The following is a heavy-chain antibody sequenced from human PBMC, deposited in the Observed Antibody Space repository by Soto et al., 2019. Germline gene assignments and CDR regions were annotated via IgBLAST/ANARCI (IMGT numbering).Heavy chain of an antibody. CDR1: GASMRSYS. V-gene: IGHV4-59*01. D-gene: IGHD2-15*01. J-gene: IGHJ6*02. CDR2: IFYSGSS. CDR3: ARDLRRCVLAV. Sequence: SETLSLTCNVSGASMRSYSWTWMRLSPGKGLEWIGDIFYSGSSNLNPSLRSRLSISIDTSKNKFSLMLKSVTAADTAVYYCARDLRRCVLAVWGQGTTVVVSS.